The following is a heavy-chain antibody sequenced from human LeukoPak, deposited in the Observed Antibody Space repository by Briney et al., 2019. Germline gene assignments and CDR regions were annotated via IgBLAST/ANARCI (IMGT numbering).Heavy chain of an antibody. D-gene: IGHD2-2*01. Sequence: GGSLRLSCTAAGFTFGDYAMSWVRQAPGKGLEWVGFIRSKAYGGTTEYAASVKGRFTISRDDSKSIAYLQMNSLKTEDTAVYYCTRIVVPAAMRGYYYYYMDVWGKGTTVTISS. CDR1: GFTFGDYA. J-gene: IGHJ6*03. CDR2: IRSKAYGGTT. CDR3: TRIVVPAAMRGYYYYYMDV. V-gene: IGHV3-49*04.